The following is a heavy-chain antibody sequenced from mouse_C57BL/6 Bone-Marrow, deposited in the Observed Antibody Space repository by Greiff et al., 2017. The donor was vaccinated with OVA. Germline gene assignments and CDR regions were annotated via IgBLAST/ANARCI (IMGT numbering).Heavy chain of an antibody. CDR3: ARRYYGPYWYFDV. J-gene: IGHJ1*03. Sequence: VQLQQPGAELVKPGASVKLSCKASGYTFTSYWMHWVKQRPGQGLEWIGMIHPNSGSTNYNEKFKSKATLTVDKSSSTAYMQLSSLTSEDSAVYYCARRYYGPYWYFDVWGTGTTVTVSS. CDR1: GYTFTSYW. CDR2: IHPNSGST. D-gene: IGHD1-1*01. V-gene: IGHV1-64*01.